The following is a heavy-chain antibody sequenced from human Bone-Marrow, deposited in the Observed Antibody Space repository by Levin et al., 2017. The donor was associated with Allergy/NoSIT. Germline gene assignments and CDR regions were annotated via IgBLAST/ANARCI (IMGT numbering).Heavy chain of an antibody. CDR2: IGTAGDT. D-gene: IGHD1-26*01. Sequence: GGSLRLSCTASGFTFSNYDMHWVRQVPGKGLEWVSTIGTAGDTYYPGSVKGRFIISRENGKNSLYLQMNSLRAGDTAVYYCTRAGRTWYGGGFDPWGQGTLVTVSS. J-gene: IGHJ5*01. CDR1: GFTFSNYD. CDR3: TRAGRTWYGGGFDP. V-gene: IGHV3-13*01.